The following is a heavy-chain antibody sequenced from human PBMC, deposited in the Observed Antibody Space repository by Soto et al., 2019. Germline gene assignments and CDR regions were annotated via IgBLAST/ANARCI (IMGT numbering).Heavy chain of an antibody. D-gene: IGHD5-18*01. J-gene: IGHJ4*02. CDR2: VYYSGST. CDR3: ASPDTAMAD. Sequence: PSETLSLTCTVSGGSISNSSYYWGWIHQPPGKGLEWIGSVYYSGSTYYNPSLKSRVTISVDTSKNQFSLKLSSVTAADTAVYYCASPDTAMADWGQGTLVTVSS. V-gene: IGHV4-39*01. CDR1: GGSISNSSYY.